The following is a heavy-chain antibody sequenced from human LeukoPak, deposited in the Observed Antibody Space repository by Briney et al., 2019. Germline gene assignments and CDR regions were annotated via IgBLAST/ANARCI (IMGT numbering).Heavy chain of an antibody. V-gene: IGHV5-51*01. CDR3: ATYSDTFYFDC. D-gene: IGHD3-16*01. CDR2: IYPGDSDT. Sequence: GESLNISCKGSGYNFTSYWIALVRQLPGRGLEWMGIIYPGDSDTRYRPSFQGQVIISADKSISTAYLQSSSLKASDTAIYYCATYSDTFYFDCWGQGTLVTVSS. CDR1: GYNFTSYW. J-gene: IGHJ4*02.